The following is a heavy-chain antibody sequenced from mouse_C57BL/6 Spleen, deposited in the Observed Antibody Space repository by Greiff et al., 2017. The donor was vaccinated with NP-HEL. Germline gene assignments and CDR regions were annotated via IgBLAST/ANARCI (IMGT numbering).Heavy chain of an antibody. D-gene: IGHD4-1*01. V-gene: IGHV1-7*01. CDR2: INPSSGYT. Sequence: QVQLKESGAELAKPGASVKLSCKASGYTFTSYWMHWVKQRPGQGLEWIGYINPSSGYTKYNQKFKDKATLTADKSSSTAYLKLSSLTYKDSAVYYCARLTGTLYYAMDYWGQGTSVTVSS. CDR3: ARLTGTLYYAMDY. CDR1: GYTFTSYW. J-gene: IGHJ4*01.